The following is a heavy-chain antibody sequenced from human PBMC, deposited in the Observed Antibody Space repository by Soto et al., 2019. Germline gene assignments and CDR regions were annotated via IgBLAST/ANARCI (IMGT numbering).Heavy chain of an antibody. V-gene: IGHV1-2*02. CDR3: ARDNYDFWSGYYGPDYYYYGMDV. Sequence: ASVKVSCKASGYTFTGYYMHWLRQSPGQGLEWMGWINPNSGGTNYAQKFQGRVTMTRDTSISTAYMELSRLRSDDTAVYYCARDNYDFWSGYYGPDYYYYGMDVWGQGTTVTVSS. CDR1: GYTFTGYY. CDR2: INPNSGGT. D-gene: IGHD3-3*01. J-gene: IGHJ6*02.